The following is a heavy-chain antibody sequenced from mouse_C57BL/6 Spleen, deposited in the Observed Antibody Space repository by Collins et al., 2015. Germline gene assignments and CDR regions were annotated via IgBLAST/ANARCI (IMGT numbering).Heavy chain of an antibody. D-gene: IGHD4-1*01. J-gene: IGHJ2*01. CDR3: ARERLGIFDY. CDR2: VYPGDGDP. V-gene: IGHV1-80*01. Sequence: QVQLQQSGAELVTPGASVKISCKGSGYAFSNYWMNWVKQRPGKGLEWIGQVYPGDGDPNYNGKFKGKATLTADKSSSTAYMQLSSLTSEDSAVYFCARERLGIFDYWGQDTTLTVSS. CDR1: GYAFSNYW.